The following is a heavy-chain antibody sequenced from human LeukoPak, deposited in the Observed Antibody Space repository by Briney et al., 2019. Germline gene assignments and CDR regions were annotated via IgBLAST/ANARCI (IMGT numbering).Heavy chain of an antibody. CDR1: GFTFSGYS. CDR2: ISSSSIYI. CDR3: AREERDGYNYYWYFDL. Sequence: PGGSLRLSCAASGFTFSGYSMNWVRQAPGKGLEWVSSISSSSIYIYYADSVKGRFTISRDNAKNSLYLQMSSLRAEDTAVYYCAREERDGYNYYWYFDLWGRGTPVTVSS. V-gene: IGHV3-21*01. J-gene: IGHJ2*01. D-gene: IGHD5-24*01.